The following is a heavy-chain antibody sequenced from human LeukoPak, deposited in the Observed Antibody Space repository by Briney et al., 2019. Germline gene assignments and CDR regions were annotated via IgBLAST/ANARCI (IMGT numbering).Heavy chain of an antibody. D-gene: IGHD3-10*01. CDR2: ISDNARST. Sequence: GSLRLSCVASGFTFSSYAMSWVRQSPGKGLEWVSAISDNARSTYYTDSVKGRFTISRDNSKNTLYLQMNSLRAEDTAIYYCVGYTGSYRSNYWGQGTLVTVSP. CDR3: VGYTGSYRSNY. CDR1: GFTFSSYA. V-gene: IGHV3-23*01. J-gene: IGHJ4*02.